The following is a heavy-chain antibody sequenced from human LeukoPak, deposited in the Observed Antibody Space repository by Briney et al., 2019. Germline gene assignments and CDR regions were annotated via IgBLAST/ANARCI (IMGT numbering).Heavy chain of an antibody. J-gene: IGHJ6*03. CDR3: ARGRVYCSGGSCYGSVHYYYMDV. Sequence: SVKVSCKASGYTFTGYHMHWVRQAPGQGLEWMGGIIPILGTANYAQKFQGRVTITADESTSTAYMELSSLRSEDTAVYYCARGRVYCSGGSCYGSVHYYYMDVWGKGTTVTISS. D-gene: IGHD2-15*01. CDR1: GYTFTGYH. V-gene: IGHV1-69*13. CDR2: IIPILGTA.